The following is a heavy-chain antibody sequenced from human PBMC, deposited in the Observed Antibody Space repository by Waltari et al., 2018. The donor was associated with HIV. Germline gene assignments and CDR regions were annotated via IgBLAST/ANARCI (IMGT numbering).Heavy chain of an antibody. CDR3: ARDSNGLDY. J-gene: IGHJ4*02. Sequence: HVQLLQSGPGLVTSSQTLSIPCSISGDRVPRDSAAGNWIRLSPSGRREWLGRTYHLSKWFQLYAPSVRGRIRVDVDTSVNHFSLHLDSVTPDDTAVYYCARDSNGLDYWGQGTVVTVSS. D-gene: IGHD4-4*01. CDR2: TYHLSKWFQ. CDR1: GDRVPRDSAA. V-gene: IGHV6-1*02.